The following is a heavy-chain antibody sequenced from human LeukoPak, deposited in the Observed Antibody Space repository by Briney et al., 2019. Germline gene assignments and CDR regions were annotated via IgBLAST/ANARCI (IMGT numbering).Heavy chain of an antibody. Sequence: GASVKVSCKASGYTFTSNYIHWVRQAPGQGLEWMGMIYPSDSSTSYAQKFHGRVTVTRDTSTSTVHMELSGLRSEDTAVYYCARDQEGFDYWGQGTLVTVSS. CDR3: ARDQEGFDY. CDR2: IYPSDSST. J-gene: IGHJ4*02. V-gene: IGHV1-46*01. CDR1: GYTFTSNY.